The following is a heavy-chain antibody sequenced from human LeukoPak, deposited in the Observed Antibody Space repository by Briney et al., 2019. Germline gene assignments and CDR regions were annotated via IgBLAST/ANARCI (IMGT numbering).Heavy chain of an antibody. V-gene: IGHV1-69*06. CDR2: IIPIIGTA. Sequence: SVKVSCKASGGTFSSYAISWVRQAPGQGLEWMGGIIPIIGTANYAQKFQGRVTITADKSTSTAYMELSSLRSEDTAVYYCAREGMDIVVVVAAMGAFDIWGQGTMVTVSS. J-gene: IGHJ3*02. CDR3: AREGMDIVVVVAAMGAFDI. D-gene: IGHD2-15*01. CDR1: GGTFSSYA.